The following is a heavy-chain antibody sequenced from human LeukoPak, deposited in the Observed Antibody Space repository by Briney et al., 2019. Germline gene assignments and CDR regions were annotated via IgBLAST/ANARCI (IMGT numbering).Heavy chain of an antibody. V-gene: IGHV1-69*05. D-gene: IGHD6-13*01. CDR1: GGTFSSYA. CDR2: IIPIFGTA. J-gene: IGHJ4*02. CDR3: ARVPIIAAGGEFDY. Sequence: SVKVSCKASGGTFSSYAISWVRQAPGQGLEWMGRIIPIFGTANYAQKFQGRVTITTDESTSTAYMELSSLRSEDTAVYYCARVPIIAAGGEFDYRGQGTLVTVSS.